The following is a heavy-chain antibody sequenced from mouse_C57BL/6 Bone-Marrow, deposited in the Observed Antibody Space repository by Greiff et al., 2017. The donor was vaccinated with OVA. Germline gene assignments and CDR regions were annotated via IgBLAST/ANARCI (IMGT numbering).Heavy chain of an antibody. CDR1: GFTFSSYG. Sequence: EVKLVESGGDLVKPGGSLKLSCAASGFTFSSYGMSWVRQTPDKRLEWVATISSGGSYTYYPDSVKGRFTISRDNAKNTLYLQMSSLKSEDTAMYYCARLTIVTFDYWGQGTTLTVSS. CDR2: ISSGGSYT. CDR3: ARLTIVTFDY. J-gene: IGHJ2*01. V-gene: IGHV5-6*01. D-gene: IGHD2-5*01.